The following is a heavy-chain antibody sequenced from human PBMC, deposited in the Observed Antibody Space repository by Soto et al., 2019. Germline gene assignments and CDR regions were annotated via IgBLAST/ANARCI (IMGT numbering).Heavy chain of an antibody. D-gene: IGHD1-26*01. CDR3: ARRGSGSYSAY. CDR2: ISGSGGST. CDR1: GFTFSSYA. Sequence: EVQLLESGGGLVQPGGSLRLSCAASGFTFSSYAMRWVRQAPGKGLEWVSAISGSGGSTYYADSVKGRFTSSRDNSKNTLYLQMNSLRAEDTAVYSCARRGSGSYSAYWGQGTLVTVSS. V-gene: IGHV3-23*01. J-gene: IGHJ4*02.